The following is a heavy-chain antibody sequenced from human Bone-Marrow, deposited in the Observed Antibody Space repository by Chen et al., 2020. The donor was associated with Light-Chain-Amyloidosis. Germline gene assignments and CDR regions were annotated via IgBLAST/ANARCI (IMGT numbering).Heavy chain of an antibody. V-gene: IGHV5-51*01. J-gene: IGHJ6*03. D-gene: IGHD2-2*01. Sequence: EVQLVQSGAEVKKPGESLKISCKGSGYSFTSYWIGWVRQMPGKGLEWMGIIYPGDSDTRYRPSFQGQVTISADKSISTAYLQWSSLKASDTAMYYCARHFVVEGYYYYMDVWGKGTTVTVSS. CDR1: GYSFTSYW. CDR3: ARHFVVEGYYYYMDV. CDR2: IYPGDSDT.